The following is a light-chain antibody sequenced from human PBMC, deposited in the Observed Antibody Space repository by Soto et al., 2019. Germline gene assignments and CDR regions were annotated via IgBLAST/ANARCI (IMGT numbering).Light chain of an antibody. J-gene: IGKJ1*01. CDR1: QGITSY. CDR2: GAS. CDR3: QQSYSSPPT. V-gene: IGKV1-9*01. Sequence: IPLTQSPSSLTASVGDSVTITCRASQGITSYLAWYQQKPGKAPNLLIYGASTLQSGVPSRFSGSGSGTDFTLTISSLQAEDFATYYCQQSYSSPPTFGQVTKVDI.